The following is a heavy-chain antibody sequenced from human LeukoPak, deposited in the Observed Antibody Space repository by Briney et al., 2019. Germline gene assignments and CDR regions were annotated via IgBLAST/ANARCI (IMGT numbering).Heavy chain of an antibody. CDR2: INTNTGNP. CDR3: ARDPVSDIVVVPAAKFSWFDP. V-gene: IGHV7-4-1*02. D-gene: IGHD2-2*01. Sequence: ASVKVSCKASGYTFTSYAMNWVRQAPGQGLEWMGWINTNTGNPTYAQGFTGRFVFSLDTSVSTAYLQISSLKAEDTAVYYCARDPVSDIVVVPAAKFSWFDPWGQGTLVTVSS. CDR1: GYTFTSYA. J-gene: IGHJ5*02.